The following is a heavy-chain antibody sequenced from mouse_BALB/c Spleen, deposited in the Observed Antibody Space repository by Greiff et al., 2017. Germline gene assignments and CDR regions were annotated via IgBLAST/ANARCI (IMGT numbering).Heavy chain of an antibody. CDR2: ISSGSSTI. J-gene: IGHJ4*01. Sequence: DVMLVESGGGLVQPGGSRKLSCAASGFTFSSFGMHWVRQAPEKGLEWVAYISSGSSTIYYADTVKGRFTISRDNPKNTLFLQMTSLRSEDTAMYYCARHYYGYVGAMDYWGQGTSVTVSS. V-gene: IGHV5-17*02. D-gene: IGHD1-2*01. CDR3: ARHYYGYVGAMDY. CDR1: GFTFSSFG.